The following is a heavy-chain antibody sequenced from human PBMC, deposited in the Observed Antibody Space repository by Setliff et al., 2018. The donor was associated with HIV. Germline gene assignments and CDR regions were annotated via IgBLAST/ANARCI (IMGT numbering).Heavy chain of an antibody. V-gene: IGHV1-69*13. CDR2: IIPIFGTT. D-gene: IGHD6-13*01. CDR1: GYTFSNYD. CDR3: ARPIRAAAGNDAFHV. Sequence: SVKVSCKASGYTFSNYDINWVRQATGQGLEWMGGIIPIFGTTKYPLRFQGRVTITADESTSTAYMELSSLRSEDSAVYFCARPIRAAAGNDAFHVWGQGTMVTVSS. J-gene: IGHJ3*01.